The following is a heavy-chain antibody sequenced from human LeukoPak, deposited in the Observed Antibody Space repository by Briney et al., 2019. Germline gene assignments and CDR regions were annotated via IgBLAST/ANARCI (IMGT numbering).Heavy chain of an antibody. D-gene: IGHD2/OR15-2a*01. CDR1: GAALSTYY. Sequence: PSETLSLTCIVSGAALSTYYGTWIRQAPGKGLEWIGYIFYSGGTNYNSPLKSRVTLSIDTSKNQFSLELTSVTAADTAVYYCARGFFRFDPWGQGTLVTVSS. CDR2: IFYSGGT. CDR3: ARGFFRFDP. J-gene: IGHJ5*02. V-gene: IGHV4-59*01.